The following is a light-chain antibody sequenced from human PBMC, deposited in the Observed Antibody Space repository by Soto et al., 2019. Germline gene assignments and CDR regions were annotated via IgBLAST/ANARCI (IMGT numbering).Light chain of an antibody. Sequence: EIVMTHSPATLSVSPCERVALSCSAGQSLTRNLAWYQHKPGQSPRLLIYGASARATGIPARFSGSGSGTDFTLTISRLEPEDFAVYYCQQRSSWPPITFGQGTRLEIK. CDR3: QQRSSWPPIT. CDR1: QSLTRN. V-gene: IGKV3-15*01. CDR2: GAS. J-gene: IGKJ5*01.